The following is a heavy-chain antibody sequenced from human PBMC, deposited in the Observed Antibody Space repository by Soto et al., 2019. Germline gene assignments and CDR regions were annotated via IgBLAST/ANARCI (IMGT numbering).Heavy chain of an antibody. Sequence: QLQLQESGPGLVKPSETLSLTCTVSGGTISSSSYYWGWIRQPPGKGLEWIGSIYYSGSTYSNPSLKSRVTISVDTSKNQFSLKLSSVTAADTAVYYCARGGWSAAGIDYWGQGTLVTVSS. CDR3: ARGGWSAAGIDY. D-gene: IGHD6-13*01. J-gene: IGHJ4*02. CDR1: GGTISSSSYY. CDR2: IYYSGST. V-gene: IGHV4-39*01.